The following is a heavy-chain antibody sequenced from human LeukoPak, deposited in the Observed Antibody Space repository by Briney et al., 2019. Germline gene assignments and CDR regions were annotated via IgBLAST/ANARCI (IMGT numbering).Heavy chain of an antibody. CDR2: INHSGST. D-gene: IGHD3-10*01. V-gene: IGHV4-34*01. CDR3: ARAITMVDYYYYMDV. Sequence: PSETLSLTCAVYGGSFSGYYWSWIRQPPGKGLEWIGEINHSGSTNYNPSLKSRVTMSVDTSKNQFSLKLSSVTAADTAVYYCARAITMVDYYYYMDVWGKGTTVTISS. J-gene: IGHJ6*03. CDR1: GGSFSGYY.